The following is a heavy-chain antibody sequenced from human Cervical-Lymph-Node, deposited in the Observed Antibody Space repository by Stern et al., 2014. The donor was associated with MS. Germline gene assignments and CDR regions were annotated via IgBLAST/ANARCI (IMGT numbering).Heavy chain of an antibody. V-gene: IGHV1-46*01. Sequence: QVQLVQSGAEVKKPGASVKVSCKASGYTFTSHYMHWVRQAPGQGLEWVGIINPSGDSASYAQEFQGRVTMTRDTSTSTVYMELSSLRSEDTAVYYCASGTGSKRPTGNYWGQGTLVTVSS. J-gene: IGHJ4*02. CDR2: INPSGDSA. D-gene: IGHD3/OR15-3a*01. CDR1: GYTFTSHY. CDR3: ASGTGSKRPTGNY.